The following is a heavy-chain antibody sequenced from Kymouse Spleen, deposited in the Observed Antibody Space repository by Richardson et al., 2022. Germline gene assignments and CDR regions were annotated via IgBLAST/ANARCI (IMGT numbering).Heavy chain of an antibody. CDR3: AREGTMVRGVIPLFDY. Sequence: EVQLVESGGGLVQPGGSLRLSCAASGFTFSSYWMHWVRQAPGKGLVWVSRINSDGSSTSYADSVKGRFTISRDNAKNTLYLQMNSLRAEDTAVYYCAREGTMVRGVIPLFDYWGQGTLVTVSS. V-gene: IGHV3-74*01. CDR2: INSDGSST. D-gene: IGHD3-10*01. J-gene: IGHJ4*02. CDR1: GFTFSSYW.